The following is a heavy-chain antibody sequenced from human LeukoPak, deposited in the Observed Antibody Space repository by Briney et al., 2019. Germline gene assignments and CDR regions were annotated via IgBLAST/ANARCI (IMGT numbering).Heavy chain of an antibody. CDR1: GGSISSYY. Sequence: SETLSLTCTVSGGSISSYYWSWIRQPAGKGLEWIGRIYTSGSTNYNPSLKSRVTIPVDKSKNQFSLKLSSVTAADTAVYYCARDVYSSSTTENYYYYYMDVWGKGTTVTVSS. CDR3: ARDVYSSSTTENYYYYYMDV. J-gene: IGHJ6*03. D-gene: IGHD6-6*01. V-gene: IGHV4-4*07. CDR2: IYTSGST.